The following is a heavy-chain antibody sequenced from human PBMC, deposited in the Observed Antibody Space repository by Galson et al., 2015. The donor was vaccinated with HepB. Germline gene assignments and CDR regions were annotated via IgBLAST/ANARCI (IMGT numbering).Heavy chain of an antibody. D-gene: IGHD6-13*01. V-gene: IGHV3-74*01. CDR1: GFTFSWYW. CDR3: ARTRGAAAGIIDY. CDR2: INSDGSYT. Sequence: SLRLSCAASGFTFSWYWMRWVRQVPGKGLVWVARINSDGSYTTYADAVKGRFTISRDNAKNTLYLQMNSPRAGDTALYYCARTRGAAAGIIDYWGQGTLVTVSS. J-gene: IGHJ4*02.